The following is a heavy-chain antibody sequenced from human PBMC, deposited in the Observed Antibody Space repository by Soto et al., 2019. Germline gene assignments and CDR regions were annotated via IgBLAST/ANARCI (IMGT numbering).Heavy chain of an antibody. CDR2: IYYSGST. D-gene: IGHD6-13*01. J-gene: IGHJ4*02. CDR1: GGSISSSSYY. Sequence: TLSLTCTVFGGSISSSSYYWGWSRQPPGKGLEWIGSIYYSGSTYYNPSLKGRVTISVDTSKNPFSLKLSCVTAADTAVYYCARLAIAGAGTFDYWGQGTLVTVSS. V-gene: IGHV4-39*01. CDR3: ARLAIAGAGTFDY.